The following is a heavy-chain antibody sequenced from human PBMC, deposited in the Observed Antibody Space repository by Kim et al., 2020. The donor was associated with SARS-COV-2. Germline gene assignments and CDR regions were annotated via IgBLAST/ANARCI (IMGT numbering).Heavy chain of an antibody. D-gene: IGHD3-9*01. V-gene: IGHV4-59*08. CDR3: ARRLRYFDWLLPDYYYYYGMDA. CDR1: GGSISSYY. CDR2: IYYSGST. Sequence: SETLSLTCTVSGGSISSYYWSWIRQPPGKGLEWIGYIYYSGSTNYNPSLKSRVTISVDTSKNQFSLKLSSVTAADTAVYYCARRLRYFDWLLPDYYYYYGMDAWGQGTTVTVSS. J-gene: IGHJ6*02.